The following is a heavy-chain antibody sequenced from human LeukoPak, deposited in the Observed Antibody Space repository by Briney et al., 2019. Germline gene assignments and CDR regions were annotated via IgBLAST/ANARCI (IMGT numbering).Heavy chain of an antibody. CDR1: GYTFTGYY. J-gene: IGHJ5*02. V-gene: IGHV1-2*02. CDR3: AGDRVENCSGGSCYSDLEWFDP. Sequence: ASVKVSCKASGYTFTGYYMHWVRQAPGQGLEWMGWINPNSGGTNYAQKFQGRVTMTRDTSISTAYMELSRLRSDDTAVYYCAGDRVENCSGGSCYSDLEWFDPWGQGTLVTVSS. D-gene: IGHD2-15*01. CDR2: INPNSGGT.